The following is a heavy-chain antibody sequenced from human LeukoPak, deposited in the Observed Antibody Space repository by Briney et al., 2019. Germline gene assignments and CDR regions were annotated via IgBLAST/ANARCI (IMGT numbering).Heavy chain of an antibody. Sequence: GGSLRLSCAASGFTFDDYAMHWVRQAPGKGLEWFSLISWDGGSTYYADSVKGRFTISRDNSKNSLYLQMNSLRAEDTALYYCAKDKGGSYPYYFDYWGQGTLVTVSS. CDR2: ISWDGGST. CDR3: AKDKGGSYPYYFDY. D-gene: IGHD1-26*01. J-gene: IGHJ4*02. CDR1: GFTFDDYA. V-gene: IGHV3-43D*03.